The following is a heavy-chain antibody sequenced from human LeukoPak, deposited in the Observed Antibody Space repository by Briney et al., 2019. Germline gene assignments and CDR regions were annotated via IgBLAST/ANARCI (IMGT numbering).Heavy chain of an antibody. Sequence: GASVKVSCTASGGTFSSYAISWVRQAPGQGLEWMGRIIPILGIANYAQKFQGSVTITADKSTSTAYMELSSLRSEDTAVYYCAREVVVVPPPGWYFDLWGRGTLVTVSS. V-gene: IGHV1-69*04. CDR3: AREVVVVPPPGWYFDL. CDR2: IIPILGIA. D-gene: IGHD2-21*01. J-gene: IGHJ2*01. CDR1: GGTFSSYA.